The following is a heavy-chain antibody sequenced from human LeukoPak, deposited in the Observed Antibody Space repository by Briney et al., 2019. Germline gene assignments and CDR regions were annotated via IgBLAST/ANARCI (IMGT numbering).Heavy chain of an antibody. J-gene: IGHJ6*03. CDR3: ARDKRATTGRYYYYYYMDV. CDR2: IIWDGGST. V-gene: IGHV3-43D*03. CDR1: GFTFDDYA. D-gene: IGHD1-26*01. Sequence: PGGSLRLSCAASGFTFDDYAMHWVRQAPGEGLEWVSLIIWDGGSTYYADSVKGRFTISRDNSKNSLYLQMNSLRAEDTALYHCARDKRATTGRYYYYYYMDVWGKGTTVTVSS.